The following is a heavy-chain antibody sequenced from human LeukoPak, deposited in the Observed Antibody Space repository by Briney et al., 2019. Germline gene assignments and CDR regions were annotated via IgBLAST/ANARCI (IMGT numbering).Heavy chain of an antibody. V-gene: IGHV3-33*01. CDR1: GFTFSSYG. D-gene: IGHD6-13*01. J-gene: IGHJ4*02. CDR3: ARLRVGYSSSWYDLDY. Sequence: GGSLRLSCAASGFTFSSYGMHWVRQAPGKGLEWVAVIWYDGSNKYYADSVKGRFTISRDNAKNSLYLQMNSLRAEDTAVYYCARLRVGYSSSWYDLDYWGQGTLVTVSS. CDR2: IWYDGSNK.